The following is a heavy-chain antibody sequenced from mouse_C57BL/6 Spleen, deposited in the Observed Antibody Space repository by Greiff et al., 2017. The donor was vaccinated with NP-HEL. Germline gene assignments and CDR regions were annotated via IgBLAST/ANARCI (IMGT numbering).Heavy chain of an antibody. J-gene: IGHJ3*01. CDR2: IDPENGDT. CDR3: TGGARSAAAWFAY. V-gene: IGHV14-4*01. D-gene: IGHD3-1*01. Sequence: EVKLVESGAELVRPGASVKLSCTASGFNIKDDYMHWVKQRPEQGLEWIGWIDPENGDTEYASKFQGKATITADTSSNTAYLQLSSLTSEDTAVYYCTGGARSAAAWFAYWGQGTLVTVSA. CDR1: GFNIKDDY.